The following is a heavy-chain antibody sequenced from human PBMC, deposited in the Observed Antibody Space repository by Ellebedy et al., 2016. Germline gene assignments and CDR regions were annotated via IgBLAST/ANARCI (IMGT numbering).Heavy chain of an antibody. CDR1: GFTFINAW. D-gene: IGHD3-10*01. Sequence: GESLKISCAASGFTFINAWMSWVRQAPGKGLEWVGRIKSKLDGETTDYAAPVKGRFTISRDDSTNTLFLQMNSLKTEDTAVYYCISYYYGSRSSLPGGFDYWGLGTLVTVSS. CDR3: ISYYYGSRSSLPGGFDY. V-gene: IGHV3-15*01. CDR2: IKSKLDGETT. J-gene: IGHJ4*02.